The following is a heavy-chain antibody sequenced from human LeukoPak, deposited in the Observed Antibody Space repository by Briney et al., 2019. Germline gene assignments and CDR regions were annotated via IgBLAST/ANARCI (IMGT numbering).Heavy chain of an antibody. CDR1: GFTFSSYA. J-gene: IGHJ4*02. Sequence: GGSLSLSCAASGFTFSSYAMSWVRQPPGKGLEWVSIISASGGSTYYADSVKGRFTISRDKSRNYLQMNSLRGDDTAIYYCAKDVRVGEYYGSGSYFDYWGQGTLVTVSS. D-gene: IGHD3-10*01. CDR2: ISASGGST. V-gene: IGHV3-23*01. CDR3: AKDVRVGEYYGSGSYFDY.